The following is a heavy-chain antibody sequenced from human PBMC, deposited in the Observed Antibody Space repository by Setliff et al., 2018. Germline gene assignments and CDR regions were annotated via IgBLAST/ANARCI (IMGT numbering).Heavy chain of an antibody. CDR2: ISNSGGEI. J-gene: IGHJ4*02. V-gene: IGHV3-23*01. D-gene: IGHD3-10*01. Sequence: GGSLRLSCAASGFTFNNYFMIWVRQAPGKGLEWVSSISNSGGEIHYADSVKGRFTISRDNPRSTLYLQMNSLRAEDTAVYYCAKDLAVLYGSGSYYDAGVLVSRGFDYWGQGTLVTVSS. CDR3: AKDLAVLYGSGSYYDAGVLVSRGFDY. CDR1: GFTFNNYF.